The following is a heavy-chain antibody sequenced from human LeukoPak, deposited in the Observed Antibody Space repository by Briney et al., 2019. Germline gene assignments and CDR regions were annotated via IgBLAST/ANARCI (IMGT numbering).Heavy chain of an antibody. CDR3: ARGIAAAGTVGYYFDC. Sequence: GGSLRLSCAASGFTFSSYAMHWVRQAPGKGLEWVAVISYDGSNKYYADSVKGRFTISRDNSKNTLYLQVNSLRAEDTAVYYCARGIAAAGTVGYYFDCWGQGTLVTVSS. V-gene: IGHV3-30*04. CDR1: GFTFSSYA. CDR2: ISYDGSNK. D-gene: IGHD6-13*01. J-gene: IGHJ4*02.